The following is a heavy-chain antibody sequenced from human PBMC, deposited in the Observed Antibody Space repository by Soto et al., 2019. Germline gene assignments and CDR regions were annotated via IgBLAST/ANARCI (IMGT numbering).Heavy chain of an antibody. CDR1: GDSVSSNSAA. Sequence: TLSLTCAISGDSVSSNSAAWNWIRLSPSRGLEWLARTYYRSRWYNDYAVSVRSRITVNPDTSKNQFSLQLTSVTPEDTAVYYCAGTTSHQWYYMDVWGKGTSVTVSS. CDR2: TYYRSRWYN. D-gene: IGHD1-7*01. J-gene: IGHJ6*03. CDR3: AGTTSHQWYYMDV. V-gene: IGHV6-1*01.